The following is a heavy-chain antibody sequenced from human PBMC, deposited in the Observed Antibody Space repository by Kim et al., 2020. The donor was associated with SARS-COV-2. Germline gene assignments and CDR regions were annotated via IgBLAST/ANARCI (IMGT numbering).Heavy chain of an antibody. D-gene: IGHD3-10*02. CDR2: VYYSGST. V-gene: IGHV4-39*07. Sequence: SETLSLTCTVSGGSLRSENDNYWGWIRQPPGKGLEWIGSVYYSGSTYYSPSLKSRVTISADKSKRQVSLTMTSVTAADTAVYYCVMFAGHWGQGTPVIVSS. CDR3: VMFAGH. J-gene: IGHJ4*02. CDR1: GGSLRSENDNY.